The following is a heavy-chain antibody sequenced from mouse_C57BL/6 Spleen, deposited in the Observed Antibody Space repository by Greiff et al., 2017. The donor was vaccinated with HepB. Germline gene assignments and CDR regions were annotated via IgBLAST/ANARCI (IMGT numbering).Heavy chain of an antibody. J-gene: IGHJ4*01. V-gene: IGHV1-26*01. CDR1: GYTFTDYY. Sequence: EVQLQQSGPELVKPGASVKISCKASGYTFTDYYMNWVKQSHGKSLEWIGDINPNNGGTSYNQKFKGKATLTVDKSSSTAYMERRSLTSEDSAVYYCARGDYGSSYVYYAMDYWGQGTSVTVSS. CDR3: ARGDYGSSYVYYAMDY. CDR2: INPNNGGT. D-gene: IGHD1-1*01.